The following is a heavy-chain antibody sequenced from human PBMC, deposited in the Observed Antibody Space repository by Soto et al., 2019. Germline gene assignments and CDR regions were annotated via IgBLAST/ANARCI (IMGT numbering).Heavy chain of an antibody. CDR3: ARHGFGYSQKSMDV. J-gene: IGHJ6*02. V-gene: IGHV4-39*01. D-gene: IGHD6-13*01. CDR1: GGSISSSSYY. CDR2: IYYSGST. Sequence: QLQLQESGPGLVKPSETLSLTCTVSGGSISSSSYYWGWIRQPPGKGLEWIGSIYYSGSTYYNPSLKSRVTISVDTSKNQFSLKLSSVTAADTAVYYCARHGFGYSQKSMDVWGQGTTVTVSS.